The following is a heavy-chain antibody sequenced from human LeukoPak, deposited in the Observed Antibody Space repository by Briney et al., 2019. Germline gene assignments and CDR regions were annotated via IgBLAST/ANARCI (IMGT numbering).Heavy chain of an antibody. CDR1: GGSISGYY. V-gene: IGHV4-59*08. CDR2: IYYSGST. Sequence: SETLSLTCTVSGGSISGYYWDWVRQPPGKGLEWIGYIYYSGSTNYNPSLKSRVTISVDTSRNQFSLKLSSMTAADTAVYYCARGLHFWSGYYGYYFDYWGQGTLVTVSS. CDR3: ARGLHFWSGYYGYYFDY. D-gene: IGHD3-3*02. J-gene: IGHJ4*02.